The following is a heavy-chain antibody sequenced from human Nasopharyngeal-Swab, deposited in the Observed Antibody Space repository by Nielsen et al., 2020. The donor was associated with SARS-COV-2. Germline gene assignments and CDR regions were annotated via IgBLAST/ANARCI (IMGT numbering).Heavy chain of an antibody. Sequence: ASVKVSCNASGYTFTSYGISWVRQAPGQGLEWMGWISAYNGNTNYAQKLQGRVTMTTDTSTSTAYMELRSLRSDDTAVYYCARVGPDIVVVVAAAPDYWGQGTLVTVSS. V-gene: IGHV1-18*01. CDR1: GYTFTSYG. D-gene: IGHD2-15*01. CDR3: ARVGPDIVVVVAAAPDY. CDR2: ISAYNGNT. J-gene: IGHJ4*02.